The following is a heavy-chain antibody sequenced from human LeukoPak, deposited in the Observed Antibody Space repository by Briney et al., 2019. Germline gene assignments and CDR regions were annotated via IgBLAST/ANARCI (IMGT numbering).Heavy chain of an antibody. CDR1: GFIFSSYA. CDR2: ISGSGGST. CDR3: AKRPSVSYYTQYYFDY. Sequence: GGSLRLSCAVSGFIFSSYAMSWVRQPPGKGLEWVSAISGSGGSTYYADSVKGRFTISRDNSKNALYLQMNSVRAEDTAVYYCAKRPSVSYYTQYYFDYWGQGTLVTVSS. V-gene: IGHV3-23*01. J-gene: IGHJ4*02. D-gene: IGHD3-10*01.